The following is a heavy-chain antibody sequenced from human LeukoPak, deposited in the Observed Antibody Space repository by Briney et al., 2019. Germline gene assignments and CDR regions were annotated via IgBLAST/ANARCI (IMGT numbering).Heavy chain of an antibody. D-gene: IGHD5-18*01. CDR3: ARNVDTAMVTLNWFDP. CDR2: MNPNSGNT. Sequence: ASVKVSCKASGYTFTSYDINWVRQATGQGLEWMGWMNPNSGNTGYAQKFQGRVTMTRNTSISTAYMELSSLRSEDTAVYYCARNVDTAMVTLNWFDPWGQGTLVTVSS. CDR1: GYTFTSYD. J-gene: IGHJ5*02. V-gene: IGHV1-8*01.